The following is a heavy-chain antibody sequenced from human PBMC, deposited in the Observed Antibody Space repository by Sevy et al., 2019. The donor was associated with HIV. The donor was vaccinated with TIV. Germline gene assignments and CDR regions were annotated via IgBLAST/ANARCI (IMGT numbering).Heavy chain of an antibody. CDR3: TASMKTDVLRYFDWLEEPPFDH. D-gene: IGHD3-9*01. Sequence: GGSLRLSCAASGFTFSGSAMHWVRQASGKGLEWVGCIRSRVNSHATAYAASVKGRFTISRDDSENTAFLQMSSLKTEDTAVYYCTASMKTDVLRYFDWLEEPPFDHWGQGTLVTVSS. CDR2: IRSRVNSHAT. V-gene: IGHV3-73*01. J-gene: IGHJ4*02. CDR1: GFTFSGSA.